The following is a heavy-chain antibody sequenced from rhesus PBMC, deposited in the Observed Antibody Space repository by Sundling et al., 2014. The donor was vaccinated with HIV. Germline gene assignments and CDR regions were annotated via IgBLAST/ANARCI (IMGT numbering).Heavy chain of an antibody. D-gene: IGHD4-29*01. Sequence: QVQLQESGPGLLKPSETLSLTCAVSGGSVNNYYWSWIRQPPGRGLEWIGRISGSGGSTDYNPSLKNRVTISKDTSKNQFSLKLTSVTAADTAVYFCARGLLGSSSRWGQGVLVTVSS. CDR1: GGSVNNYY. CDR2: ISGSGGST. CDR3: ARGLLGSSSR. V-gene: IGHV4-173*01. J-gene: IGHJ4*01.